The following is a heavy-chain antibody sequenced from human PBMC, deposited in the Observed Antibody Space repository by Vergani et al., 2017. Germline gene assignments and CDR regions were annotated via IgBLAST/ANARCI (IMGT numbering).Heavy chain of an antibody. CDR1: GYTFSNYY. V-gene: IGHV7-4-1*02. D-gene: IGHD4-17*01. Sequence: QVQVVQSGAEVKKSGASVKVSCKTSGYTFSNYYMHWVRQAPGQGLQWMGWINTNTGNPTYAQGFTGRFVFSLDTSVSTAYLQISSLKAEDTAVYYCARGDDYGDHDPNYWGQGTLVTVSS. J-gene: IGHJ4*02. CDR2: INTNTGNP. CDR3: ARGDDYGDHDPNY.